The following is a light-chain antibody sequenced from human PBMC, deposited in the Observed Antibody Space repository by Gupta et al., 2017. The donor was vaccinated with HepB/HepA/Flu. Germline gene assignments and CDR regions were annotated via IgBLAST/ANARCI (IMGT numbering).Light chain of an antibody. CDR2: NNN. Sequence: QSVLTQPPSASGTPGQRVSISCSGSNSNIGSKTVNWYQQLPGTAPKRLISNNNQRPSGVPDRFSGSKSGTSASLAISGLQSEDEADYYCAAWDASLKSLLFGGGTKLTVL. V-gene: IGLV1-44*01. J-gene: IGLJ2*01. CDR3: AAWDASLKSLL. CDR1: NSNIGSKT.